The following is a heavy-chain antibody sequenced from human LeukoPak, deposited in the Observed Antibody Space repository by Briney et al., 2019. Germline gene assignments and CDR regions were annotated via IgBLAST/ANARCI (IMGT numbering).Heavy chain of an antibody. CDR2: IYTSGST. CDR1: GGSITSYY. J-gene: IGHJ4*02. V-gene: IGHV4-4*07. Sequence: ASETLSLTCTVSGGSITSYYWSWIRQPAGKGLEWLGRIYTSGSTTYNPSLKSRVTMSVDTSKNQFSLKLSSATAAHTRVYYCARDIRDVHYDILTGYYGGQGTLVTVPS. D-gene: IGHD3-9*01. CDR3: ARDIRDVHYDILTGYY.